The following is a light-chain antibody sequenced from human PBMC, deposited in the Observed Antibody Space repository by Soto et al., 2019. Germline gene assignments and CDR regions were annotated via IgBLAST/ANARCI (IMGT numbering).Light chain of an antibody. Sequence: DIQMTQSPSSLYAPVGARVTITCRASQDMRNDLGWNQQMPGKAPKRLVYGASSLQSGVPSRCRGSGSATEFTLTISTLQTEDFATYYCLQHNSYPLTFGGGTKVEIK. CDR2: GAS. J-gene: IGKJ4*02. CDR1: QDMRND. CDR3: LQHNSYPLT. V-gene: IGKV1-17*01.